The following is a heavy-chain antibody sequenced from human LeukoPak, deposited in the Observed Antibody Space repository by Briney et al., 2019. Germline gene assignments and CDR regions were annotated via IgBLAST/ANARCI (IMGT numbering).Heavy chain of an antibody. CDR1: RYSFTTYW. J-gene: IGHJ4*02. CDR3: ARTMGTGTSSTLDY. CDR2: IYPGDSDT. Sequence: GESLKISCKASRYSFTTYWIAWVRQMPGKGLEWMGIIYPGDSDTRYSPSFQGQVTISADKSITTAYLQWSSLKASDTAIYYCARTMGTGTSSTLDYWGQGTLVTVSS. V-gene: IGHV5-51*01. D-gene: IGHD2-2*01.